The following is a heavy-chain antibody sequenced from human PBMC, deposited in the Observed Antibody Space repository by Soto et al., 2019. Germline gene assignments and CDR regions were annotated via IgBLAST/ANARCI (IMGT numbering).Heavy chain of an antibody. Sequence: SVKVSCKASGVTFSSYAISWVRQAPGQGLEWMGGIIPIFGTANYAQKFQGRVTITADESTSTAYMELSSLRSEDTAVYYCAGTSRIAARLGIPGPWGQGTLGAVSS. V-gene: IGHV1-69*13. D-gene: IGHD6-6*01. CDR3: AGTSRIAARLGIPGP. CDR2: IIPIFGTA. CDR1: GVTFSSYA. J-gene: IGHJ5*02.